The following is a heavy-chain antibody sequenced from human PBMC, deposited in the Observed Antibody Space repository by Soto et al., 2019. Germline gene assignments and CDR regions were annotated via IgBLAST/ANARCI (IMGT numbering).Heavy chain of an antibody. D-gene: IGHD1-20*01. CDR1: GFTFSSYA. Sequence: GGSLRLSCTASGFTFSSYAMTWVRQAPGKGLEWVSAIGASGGSAYYADSVQGRFTIYRDNSENTLYMQMNSLRAEDTALYFSAKLTGSQPYDVFDIWGKGKMVTVSS. CDR2: IGASGGSA. CDR3: AKLTGSQPYDVFDI. V-gene: IGHV3-23*01. J-gene: IGHJ3*02.